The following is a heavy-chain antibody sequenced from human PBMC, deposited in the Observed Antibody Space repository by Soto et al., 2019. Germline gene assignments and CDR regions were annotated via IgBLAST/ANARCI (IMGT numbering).Heavy chain of an antibody. V-gene: IGHV1-24*01. D-gene: IGHD3-9*01. CDR2: FDPEDGET. Sequence: ALVKVACKVSGYTLTELSVHWVRQAPGKGLEWMGGFDPEDGETIYAQKFQGRVTMTEDTSTDTAYMELSSLRSEDTAVYYCATIPGPYYDILTGYYIQAYYFDYWGQGTLATVSS. CDR3: ATIPGPYYDILTGYYIQAYYFDY. J-gene: IGHJ4*02. CDR1: GYTLTELS.